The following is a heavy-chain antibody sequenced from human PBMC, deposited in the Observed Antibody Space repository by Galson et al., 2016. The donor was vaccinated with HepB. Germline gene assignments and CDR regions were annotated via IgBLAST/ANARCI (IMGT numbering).Heavy chain of an antibody. CDR1: GYTLTTYG. Sequence: SVKVSCKASGYTLTTYGIAWLRQAPGQGLEWMGWIRAYNDNTKYEQKFQGRVTMTADTSSNTAYMELRSLRSDDTAVYYCAKRRGRVWGIFPDAFEIWGQGTMVTVSS. J-gene: IGHJ3*02. V-gene: IGHV1-18*01. CDR3: AKRRGRVWGIFPDAFEI. D-gene: IGHD3-16*01. CDR2: IRAYNDNT.